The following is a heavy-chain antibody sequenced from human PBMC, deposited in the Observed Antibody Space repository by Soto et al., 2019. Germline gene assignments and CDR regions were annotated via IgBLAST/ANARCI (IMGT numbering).Heavy chain of an antibody. CDR1: GEYISSGYH. D-gene: IGHD3-10*01. Sequence: PSETLSLTCTVSGEYISSGYHWAWIRQPPGKGLEWIASIFHTGTTYYNPSFKSRVTISVDTSANQFALKLNSVTAADSAVYYCDRLQFGEGFDYWGQGALVTVSS. V-gene: IGHV4-38-2*02. J-gene: IGHJ4*02. CDR3: DRLQFGEGFDY. CDR2: IFHTGTT.